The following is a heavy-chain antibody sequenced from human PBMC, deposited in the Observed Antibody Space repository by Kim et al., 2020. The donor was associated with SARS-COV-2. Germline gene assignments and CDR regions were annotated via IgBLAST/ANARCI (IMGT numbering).Heavy chain of an antibody. Sequence: SVKVSCKASGGTFSSYAISWVRQAPGQGLEWMGGIIPIFGTANYAQKFQGRVTITADESTSTAYMELSGLRSEDTAVYYCANHKKLDYGDFQHWGQGTLVTVSS. CDR1: GGTFSSYA. J-gene: IGHJ1*01. CDR2: IIPIFGTA. D-gene: IGHD4-17*01. V-gene: IGHV1-69*13. CDR3: ANHKKLDYGDFQH.